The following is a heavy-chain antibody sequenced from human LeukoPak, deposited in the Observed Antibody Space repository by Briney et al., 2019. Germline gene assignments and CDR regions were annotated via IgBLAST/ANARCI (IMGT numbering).Heavy chain of an antibody. CDR1: GYTFTSYD. CDR2: MNPNSGNT. D-gene: IGHD3-22*01. CDR3: ARFRYYYYDSSGYYDDAFDI. J-gene: IGHJ3*02. Sequence: GASVKVSCKASGYTFTSYDINWVRQATGQGLEWMGWMNPNSGNTGYAQKFQGRVTITRNTSISTAYMGLSRLRSEDTAVYYCARFRYYYYDSSGYYDDAFDIWGQGTMVTVSS. V-gene: IGHV1-8*03.